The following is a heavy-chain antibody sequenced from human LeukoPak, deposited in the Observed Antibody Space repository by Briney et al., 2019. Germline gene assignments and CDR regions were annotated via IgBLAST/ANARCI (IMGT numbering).Heavy chain of an antibody. CDR2: ITGGGDDT. V-gene: IGHV3-23*01. Sequence: GGSLRLSCAASGFTFNKYAMSWVRQAPGKGLEWVPAITGGGDDTYHADSVKGRFTISRDNSENTLYLQMNSLRAEDTAVYYCAKGSRSSRPYYFDFWGQEILVTVSS. D-gene: IGHD3-10*01. J-gene: IGHJ4*02. CDR3: AKGSRSSRPYYFDF. CDR1: GFTFNKYA.